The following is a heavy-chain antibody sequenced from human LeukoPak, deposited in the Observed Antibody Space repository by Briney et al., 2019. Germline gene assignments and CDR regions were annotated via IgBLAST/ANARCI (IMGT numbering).Heavy chain of an antibody. J-gene: IGHJ4*02. CDR3: AKDFPSSGWSYYFDY. CDR2: ISFDGTNK. V-gene: IGHV3-30*18. CDR1: GLIFSSYG. Sequence: GGSLRLSCAASGLIFSSYGMHWVRQAPGKGLEWVAVISFDGTNKYYEDSVKGRFTISRDNSKNTMYLQMSSLRAEDSAVYYCAKDFPSSGWSYYFDYWGQGTLVTVSS. D-gene: IGHD6-19*01.